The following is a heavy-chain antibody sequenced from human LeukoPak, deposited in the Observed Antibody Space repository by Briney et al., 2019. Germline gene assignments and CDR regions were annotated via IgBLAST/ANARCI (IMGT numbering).Heavy chain of an antibody. D-gene: IGHD3-10*01. Sequence: GGSLRLSCAASGFTFSSYAMSWVRQAPGKGLEWVSAISGSGGSTYYADSVKGRFTISRDNSKNTLYLQMNGLRAEDTAVYYCAKLSLLWFGEFESPFDYWGQGTLVTVSS. CDR1: GFTFSSYA. V-gene: IGHV3-23*01. CDR3: AKLSLLWFGEFESPFDY. J-gene: IGHJ4*02. CDR2: ISGSGGST.